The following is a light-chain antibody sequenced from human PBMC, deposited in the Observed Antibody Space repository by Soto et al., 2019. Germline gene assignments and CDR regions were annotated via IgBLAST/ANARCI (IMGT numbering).Light chain of an antibody. Sequence: QAVVTQEPSLTVSPGGTVTLTCASSTGAVISGFYPHWFQQKPGQAPRALIYNTSDKHSWTPARFSGSLLGGKAALTLSGVQPEDEAEYYCLLYSGGAVVFGGGTKVTVL. CDR3: LLYSGGAVV. CDR1: TGAVISGFY. J-gene: IGLJ2*01. CDR2: NTS. V-gene: IGLV7-43*01.